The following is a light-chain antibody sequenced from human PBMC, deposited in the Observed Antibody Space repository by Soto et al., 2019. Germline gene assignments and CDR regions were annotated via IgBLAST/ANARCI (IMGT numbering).Light chain of an antibody. CDR1: QSISSY. J-gene: IGKJ5*01. Sequence: DIQMTQSPSSLSASVGDRVTITCRASQSISSYLNWYQQKPGKAPKLLIYAASSLQSGVPSRFSGSVSGTDFTLTISSLQPEDFATYYCQQRYSTPITFGQGTRLQIK. CDR3: QQRYSTPIT. CDR2: AAS. V-gene: IGKV1-39*01.